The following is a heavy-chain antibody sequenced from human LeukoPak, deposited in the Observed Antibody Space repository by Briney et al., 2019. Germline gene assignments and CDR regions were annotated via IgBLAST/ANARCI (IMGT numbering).Heavy chain of an antibody. CDR2: INPSGGST. CDR3: ARWGVAGNHY. V-gene: IGHV1-46*01. J-gene: IGHJ4*02. CDR1: GYTXTSYY. D-gene: IGHD6-19*01. Sequence: ASVKVSCKASGYTXTSYYMHWVRQAPGQGLEWMGIINPSGGSTTYAQKFQGRVTMTRDTSTSTVYMELSSLRSDDTAVYYCARWGVAGNHYWGQGTLVTVSS.